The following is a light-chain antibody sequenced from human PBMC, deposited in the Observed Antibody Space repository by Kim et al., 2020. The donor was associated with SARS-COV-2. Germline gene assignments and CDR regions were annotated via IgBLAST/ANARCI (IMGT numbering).Light chain of an antibody. Sequence: GQSITISCTRTGSDVGGDNCVSWYQQLPGKAPKLMIFAVSKRPSGVSDRFSGSKSGNTASLTISGLQAEDEADYYCTSYTSTIAWVFGGGTQLTVL. CDR3: TSYTSTIAWV. CDR2: AVS. CDR1: GSDVGGDNC. V-gene: IGLV2-14*03. J-gene: IGLJ3*02.